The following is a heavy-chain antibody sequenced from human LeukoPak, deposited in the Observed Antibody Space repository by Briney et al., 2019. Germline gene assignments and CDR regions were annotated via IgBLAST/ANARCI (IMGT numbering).Heavy chain of an antibody. D-gene: IGHD4-17*01. CDR3: AREVGDGDLYFDY. CDR1: GYTFTSYA. CDR2: INAGNGNT. V-gene: IGHV1-3*01. Sequence: ASVKVSCKASGYTFTSYAMHWVRQAPGQRLEWMGRINAGNGNTKYSQKFQGRVTITRDTSASTAYMELSSLRSEDTAVYYCAREVGDGDLYFDYWGQGTLVTVSS. J-gene: IGHJ4*02.